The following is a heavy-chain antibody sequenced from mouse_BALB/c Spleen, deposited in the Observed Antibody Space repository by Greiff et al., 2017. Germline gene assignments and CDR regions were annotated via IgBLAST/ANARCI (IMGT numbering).Heavy chain of an antibody. CDR1: GFTFSSYA. J-gene: IGHJ2*01. D-gene: IGHD1-1*01. CDR2: ISSGGST. V-gene: IGHV5-6-5*01. CDR3: ARRYYGSSYNFDY. Sequence: EVKLMESGGGLVKPGGSLKLSCAASGFTFSSYAMSWVRQTPEKRLEWVASISSGGSTYYPDSVKGRFTISRDNARNILYLQMSSLRSEDTAMYYCARRYYGSSYNFDYWGQGTTLTVSS.